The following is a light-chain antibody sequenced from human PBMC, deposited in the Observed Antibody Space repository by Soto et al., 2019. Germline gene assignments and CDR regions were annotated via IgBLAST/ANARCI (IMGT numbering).Light chain of an antibody. CDR2: YTS. J-gene: IGKJ5*01. V-gene: IGKV3D-15*01. Sequence: EIVMTQSPATLSVSPGETASLPCTASQSAGNFFAWYQQKPGQAPRLLIYYTSTRATGIPARFSGSGSGTEFTLTINSLQSEDSAVYYCQQHNQWPITFGQGTQLEIK. CDR1: QSAGNF. CDR3: QQHNQWPIT.